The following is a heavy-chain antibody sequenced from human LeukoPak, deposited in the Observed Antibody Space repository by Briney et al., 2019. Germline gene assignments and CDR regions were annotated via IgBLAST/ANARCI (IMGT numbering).Heavy chain of an antibody. V-gene: IGHV3-15*01. D-gene: IGHD5-18*01. CDR2: IKTKTDRGTT. CDR1: GFTFSNAW. Sequence: GGSLRLSCAASGFTFSNAWMSWVRQAPGKGLEWVGRIKTKTDRGTTDYAAPVEGRFTISRDDSKNTLYLQMNSLKTEDTAVYYCTTEGFSYGYHSFDIWGQGTMVTVSS. J-gene: IGHJ3*02. CDR3: TTEGFSYGYHSFDI.